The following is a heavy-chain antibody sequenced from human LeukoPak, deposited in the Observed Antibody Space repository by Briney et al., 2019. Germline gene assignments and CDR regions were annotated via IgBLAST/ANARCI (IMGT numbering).Heavy chain of an antibody. V-gene: IGHV1-2*02. CDR1: GYTFTDYY. CDR2: INPNSGGT. J-gene: IGHJ3*01. CDR3: ARVTLRFLWDAFDL. Sequence: ASVKVSCKASGYTFTDYYMQWIRQSPGQGLEWMGWINPNSGGTNYAQKFQGSVSMTRDTSITTAYMELSRLRFDDTAVYYFARVTLRFLWDAFDLWGQGTMVTVSS. D-gene: IGHD3-3*01.